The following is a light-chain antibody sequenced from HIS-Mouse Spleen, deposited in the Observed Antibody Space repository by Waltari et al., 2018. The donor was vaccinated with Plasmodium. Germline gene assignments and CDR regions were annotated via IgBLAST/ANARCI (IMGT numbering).Light chain of an antibody. J-gene: IGLJ3*02. CDR3: YSTDSSGNHRV. V-gene: IGLV3-10*01. CDR2: EDS. CDR1: ALPTKY. Sequence: SYELTQPPSVSVPPGQTARITCSGDALPTKYAYWYHQKSGQAPVLVIYEDSKRPSGIPERFSGSSSGTMATLTISGAQVEDEADYYCYSTDSSGNHRVFGGGTKLTVL.